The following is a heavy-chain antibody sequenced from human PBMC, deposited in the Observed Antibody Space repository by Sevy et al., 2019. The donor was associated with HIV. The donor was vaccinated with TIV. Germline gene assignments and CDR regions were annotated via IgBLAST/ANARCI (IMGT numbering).Heavy chain of an antibody. J-gene: IGHJ6*02. Sequence: GGSLRLSCAASGFTFSSYSMNWVRQAPGRGLEWVSYISSSSSTIYYADSVKGRFTISRDNAKNSLYLQMNSLRDEDTAVYYWAREGYCTNGVCYIRGECCGMDVWGQGTTVTVSS. CDR1: GFTFSSYS. D-gene: IGHD2-8*01. CDR2: ISSSSSTI. CDR3: AREGYCTNGVCYIRGECCGMDV. V-gene: IGHV3-48*02.